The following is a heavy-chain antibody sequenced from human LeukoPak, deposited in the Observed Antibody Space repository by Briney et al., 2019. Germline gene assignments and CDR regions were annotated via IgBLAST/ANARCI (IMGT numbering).Heavy chain of an antibody. CDR3: AKDPAPGWKNYYMDV. Sequence: GGSLRLFCAASGFTFSSYAMSWVRQAPGKGLEWVSAISGSGGSTYYADSVKGRFTISRDNSKNTLYLQMNSLRAEDTAVYYCAKDPAPGWKNYYMDVWGKGTTVTVSS. V-gene: IGHV3-23*01. CDR2: ISGSGGST. D-gene: IGHD1-1*01. CDR1: GFTFSSYA. J-gene: IGHJ6*03.